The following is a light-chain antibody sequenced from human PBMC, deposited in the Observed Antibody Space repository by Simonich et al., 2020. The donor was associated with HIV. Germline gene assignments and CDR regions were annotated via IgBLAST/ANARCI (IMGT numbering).Light chain of an antibody. CDR2: DVN. Sequence: QSALTQPASVSGSPGQSITIPCTGTSGDVGTYDYVSWYQQHPAKAPKLMIYDVNHRPSGVPDRFSGTKSGNTASLTISGLQAEDEADYYCCSYAGSHTFVFGGGTKLTVL. V-gene: IGLV2-11*01. CDR1: SGDVGTYDY. J-gene: IGLJ2*01. CDR3: CSYAGSHTFV.